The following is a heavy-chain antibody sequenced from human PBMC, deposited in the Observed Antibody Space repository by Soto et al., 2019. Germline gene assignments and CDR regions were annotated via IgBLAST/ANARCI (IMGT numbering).Heavy chain of an antibody. CDR2: IYHSGST. J-gene: IGHJ6*02. CDR3: ARLRGRFDWLHTGSYYYGMDV. Sequence: PSETLSLTCAVSGGSISSGGYSWSWIRQPPGKGLEWIGYIYHSGSTYYNPSLKSRVTISVDTSKNQFSLKLSSVTAADTVVYYCARLRGRFDWLHTGSYYYGMDVWGQGTTVTVSS. D-gene: IGHD3-9*01. V-gene: IGHV4-30-2*03. CDR1: GGSISSGGYS.